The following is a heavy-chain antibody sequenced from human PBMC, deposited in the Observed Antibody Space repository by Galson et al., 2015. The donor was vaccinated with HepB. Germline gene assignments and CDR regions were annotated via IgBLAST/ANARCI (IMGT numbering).Heavy chain of an antibody. D-gene: IGHD6-19*01. V-gene: IGHV3-11*06. Sequence: SLRLSCAASGFTFSDYYMTWVRQAPGKGLEWLSYIGDSDTYTKYADSVKGRFSISRDDAKNSVYLQMEGLRAEDTAIYYCARCISVAGTLGVRYWGQGTLVTVSS. CDR2: IGDSDTYT. CDR1: GFTFSDYY. J-gene: IGHJ4*02. CDR3: ARCISVAGTLGVRY.